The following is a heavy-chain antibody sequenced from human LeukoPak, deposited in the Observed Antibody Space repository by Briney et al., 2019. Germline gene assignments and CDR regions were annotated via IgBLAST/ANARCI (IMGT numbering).Heavy chain of an antibody. V-gene: IGHV4-59*01. D-gene: IGHD3-22*01. CDR2: IYYSGST. CDR3: ARYDSSGYLPDY. Sequence: SETLSLTCTVSGGSISSYYWSWIRQPPGKDLEWIGYIYYSGSTNYNPSLKSRVTISVDTSKNQISLTLSSVTAADTAVYYCARYDSSGYLPDYWGQGTLVTVSS. J-gene: IGHJ4*02. CDR1: GGSISSYY.